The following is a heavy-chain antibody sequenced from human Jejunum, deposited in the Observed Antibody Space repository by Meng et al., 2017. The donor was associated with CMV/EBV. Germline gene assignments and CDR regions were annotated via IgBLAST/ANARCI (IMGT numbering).Heavy chain of an antibody. CDR2: RNHRGRT. J-gene: IGHJ4*02. Sequence: GAFSGYDWGENRKAKGTGMEWSGERNHRGRTRCNQSGKSRVTISVDESKNQFDLKLSSMTAADTAVYYCARGLGWSSISCHKPLDYWGQGTLVTVSS. CDR1: GAFSGYD. V-gene: IGHV4-34*01. D-gene: IGHD2-2*02. CDR3: ARGLGWSSISCHKPLDY.